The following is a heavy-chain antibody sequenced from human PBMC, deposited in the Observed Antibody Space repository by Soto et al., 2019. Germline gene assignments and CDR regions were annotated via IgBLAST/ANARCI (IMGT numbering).Heavy chain of an antibody. V-gene: IGHV3-23*01. CDR1: GFTFSSYA. CDR2: ISGSGGST. Sequence: EVQLLESGGGSVQPGKSLRLSCAASGFTFSSYAMSWVRQAPGKGLEWVSVISGSGGSTYYADSVKGRFTSSRDNSKNTLEQQMNNLRAEDTAVYYCAKGLPERRSAYYRYNWFDPWGQGTLVTVSS. CDR3: AKGLPERRSAYYRYNWFDP. J-gene: IGHJ5*02. D-gene: IGHD3-3*01.